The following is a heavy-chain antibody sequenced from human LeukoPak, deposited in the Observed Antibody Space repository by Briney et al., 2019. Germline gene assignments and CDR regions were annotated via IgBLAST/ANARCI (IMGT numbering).Heavy chain of an antibody. V-gene: IGHV3-23*01. J-gene: IGHJ4*02. Sequence: GGSLRLFCAASGFTFSSYAMSWVRQAPGKGLEWVSAISGSGGSTYYADSVEGRFTISRDNSKNTLYLQMNSLRAEDTAVYYCASVDYDFWSGVFDYWGQGTLVTVSS. D-gene: IGHD3-3*01. CDR1: GFTFSSYA. CDR2: ISGSGGST. CDR3: ASVDYDFWSGVFDY.